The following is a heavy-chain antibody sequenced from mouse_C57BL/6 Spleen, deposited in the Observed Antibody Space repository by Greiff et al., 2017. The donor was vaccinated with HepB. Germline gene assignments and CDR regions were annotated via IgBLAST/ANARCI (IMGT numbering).Heavy chain of an antibody. Sequence: QVQLQQPGAELVKAGASVKMSCKASGYTFTSYWMHWVKQRLGQGLEWFAETNPTNGRTYYNEKFKSKATRTVDKSSSTAYMLLSGPTFEDSAVYYCARIKKIVATYFDYWCQGTTLTVSS. CDR2: TNPTNGRT. J-gene: IGHJ2*01. CDR3: ARIKKIVATYFDY. V-gene: IGHV1S81*02. CDR1: GYTFTSYW. D-gene: IGHD1-1*01.